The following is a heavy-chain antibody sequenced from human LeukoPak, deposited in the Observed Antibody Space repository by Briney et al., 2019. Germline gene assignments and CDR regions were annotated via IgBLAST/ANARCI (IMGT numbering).Heavy chain of an antibody. CDR1: GFTFSSYG. J-gene: IGHJ4*02. V-gene: IGHV3-30*02. CDR3: AKPEDDYDSSGYYSQIDY. Sequence: GGSLRLSCAASGFTFSSYGMHWVRQAPGKGLEWVAFIRYDGSNKYYADSVKGRFTISRDNSKNTLYLQMNSLRAEDTAVYYCAKPEDDYDSSGYYSQIDYWGQGTLVTVSS. CDR2: IRYDGSNK. D-gene: IGHD3-22*01.